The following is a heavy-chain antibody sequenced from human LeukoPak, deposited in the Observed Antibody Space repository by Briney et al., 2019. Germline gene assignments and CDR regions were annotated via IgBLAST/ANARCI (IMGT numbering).Heavy chain of an antibody. V-gene: IGHV3-23*01. CDR2: LAGGGGSA. CDR3: VKDRGEYDTSGYYYDY. CDR1: GFTFSNYA. Sequence: GESLTLSCAASGFTFSNYAMSWVRQAPGKGLEWVSALAGGGGSAYYADSVRGRFTISRDNSKNTLYLQMSSLRAEDTALHYCVKDRGEYDTSGYYYDYWGQGTLVTVSS. D-gene: IGHD3-22*01. J-gene: IGHJ4*02.